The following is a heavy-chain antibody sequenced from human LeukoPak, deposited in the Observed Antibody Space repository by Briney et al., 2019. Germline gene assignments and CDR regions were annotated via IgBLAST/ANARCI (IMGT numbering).Heavy chain of an antibody. J-gene: IGHJ4*02. CDR1: GGTFSSYA. Sequence: ASVKLSCNASGGTFSSYAITWVRQAPGQGLEWMGGIIPIFGTANYAHKFHGRVTITTDESTSKANMELSSLRSEDTAVHYCARDGYSYGYYFDYWGQGTLVTVSS. V-gene: IGHV1-69*05. D-gene: IGHD5-18*01. CDR3: ARDGYSYGYYFDY. CDR2: IIPIFGTA.